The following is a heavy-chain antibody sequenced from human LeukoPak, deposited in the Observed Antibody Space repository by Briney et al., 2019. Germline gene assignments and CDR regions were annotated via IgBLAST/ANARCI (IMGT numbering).Heavy chain of an antibody. CDR3: AKDMWSNDAFDI. V-gene: IGHV1-69*13. Sequence: SVKVSRKASGYTFTSYAMNWVRQAPGQGLEWMGGIIPIFGTANYAQKFQGRVTITADESTSTAYMELSSLRSEDTAVYYCAKDMWSNDAFDIWGQGTMVTVSS. CDR1: GYTFTSYA. D-gene: IGHD2-21*01. J-gene: IGHJ3*02. CDR2: IIPIFGTA.